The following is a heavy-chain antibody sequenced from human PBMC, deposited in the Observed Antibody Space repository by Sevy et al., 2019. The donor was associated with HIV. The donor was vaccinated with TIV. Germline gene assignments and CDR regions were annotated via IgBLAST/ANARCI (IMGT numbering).Heavy chain of an antibody. J-gene: IGHJ6*02. D-gene: IGHD3-10*01. Sequence: ASVKVSCKAAGYTFSNYYMDWVRQAPGQGLEWMGRINPNSGGTTYAQKFQGRVTMTRHTSIRTAYMELKRLRTDETGVYDCVKDRNTMVEAFFITPHYHHGMDVWGQGTPVTVSS. V-gene: IGHV1-2*05. CDR1: GYTFSNYY. CDR3: VKDRNTMVEAFFITPHYHHGMDV. CDR2: INPNSGGT.